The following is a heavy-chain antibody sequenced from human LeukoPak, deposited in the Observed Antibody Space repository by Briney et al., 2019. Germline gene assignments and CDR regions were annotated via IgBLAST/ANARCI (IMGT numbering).Heavy chain of an antibody. Sequence: PGGSLRLSCAASGFTFSSYAMSWVRQAPGKGLEWVSAISGSGGSAYYADSVKGRSTISRDNSKNTLYLQMSSLRAEDTAVYYCAKAYCSSTSCYQGYWGQGTLVIVSS. D-gene: IGHD2-2*01. CDR2: ISGSGGSA. J-gene: IGHJ4*02. CDR3: AKAYCSSTSCYQGY. CDR1: GFTFSSYA. V-gene: IGHV3-23*01.